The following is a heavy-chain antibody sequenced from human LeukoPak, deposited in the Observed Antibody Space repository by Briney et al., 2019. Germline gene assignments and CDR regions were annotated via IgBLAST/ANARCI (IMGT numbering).Heavy chain of an antibody. V-gene: IGHV1-18*04. Sequence: ASVKVSCKASGYTFTSYGISWARQAPGQGLEWTGWISAYNGNTNYAQKLQGRVTMTTDTSTSTAYMELRSLRSDDTAVYYCARLYGSGSYLNGDYYYYGMDVWGKGTTVTVSS. CDR3: ARLYGSGSYLNGDYYYYGMDV. J-gene: IGHJ6*04. CDR1: GYTFTSYG. D-gene: IGHD3-10*01. CDR2: ISAYNGNT.